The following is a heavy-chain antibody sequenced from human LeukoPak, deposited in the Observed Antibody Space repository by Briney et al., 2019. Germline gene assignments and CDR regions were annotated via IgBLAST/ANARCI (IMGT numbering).Heavy chain of an antibody. J-gene: IGHJ5*02. CDR2: ISYDGNNA. CDR3: ATGGLRNPDMIKGRLDP. CDR1: GVTFSSYA. D-gene: IGHD3-16*01. V-gene: IGHV3-30-3*01. Sequence: GGSLRLSCAASGVTFSSYALHWVRQAPGKGREWVAVISYDGNNAFYAESVKGRFTISRENSKNTLYVQMNSLRDEDTAMYYCATGGLRNPDMIKGRLDPWGQGTLVIVSS.